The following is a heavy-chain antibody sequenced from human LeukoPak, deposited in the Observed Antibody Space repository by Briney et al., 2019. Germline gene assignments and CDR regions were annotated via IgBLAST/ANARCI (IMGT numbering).Heavy chain of an antibody. V-gene: IGHV4-34*01. CDR1: GGPFSGYY. CDR3: ARPGSHYYFAY. CDR2: IDHSGST. J-gene: IGHJ4*02. D-gene: IGHD3-10*01. Sequence: SETLSLTCAVYGGPFSGYYWSWIRQPPGKGLEWIWEIDHSGSTNYNPSLKSRLTISIDTSKNQFSLKLSSVTAADTAVYYCARPGSHYYFAYWGQGTLVTVSS.